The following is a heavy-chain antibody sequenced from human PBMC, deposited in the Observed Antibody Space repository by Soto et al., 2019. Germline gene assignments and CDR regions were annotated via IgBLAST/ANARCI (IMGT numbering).Heavy chain of an antibody. J-gene: IGHJ5*02. CDR3: ARAAIHGSSWYFWFDP. V-gene: IGHV1-69*01. CDR2: IIPLFGTT. D-gene: IGHD6-13*01. Sequence: QVQLVQSGSEVKMPGSSVKVSCKPSGGPFSRHAINGVRRAPGQGLGWMGGIIPLFGTTNYAQKFKGRVTISADESTSTAYMELSSLTSEDAAVYYCARAAIHGSSWYFWFDPWGQGTLVTVSS. CDR1: GGPFSRHA.